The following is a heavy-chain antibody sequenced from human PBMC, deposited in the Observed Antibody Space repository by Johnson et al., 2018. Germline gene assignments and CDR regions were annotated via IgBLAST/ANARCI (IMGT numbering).Heavy chain of an antibody. CDR1: GGSIMSYY. D-gene: IGHD6-13*01. J-gene: IGHJ6*03. CDR2: IYDTGST. V-gene: IGHV4-59*01. Sequence: QVQLQESGPGLVKPSETLSLTCTVSGGSIMSYYWTWIRQPPGKGLEWIGYIYDTGSTNYNPSLRSRVTISVDTSKNQFSLKLSSVTAADPAVYYCARAPNMAAPGYYYYYMDVWGKGTTVTVSS. CDR3: ARAPNMAAPGYYYYYMDV.